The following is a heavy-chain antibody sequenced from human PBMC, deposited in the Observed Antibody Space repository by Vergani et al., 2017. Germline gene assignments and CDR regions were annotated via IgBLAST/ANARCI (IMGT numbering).Heavy chain of an antibody. CDR1: GFTFSSYA. V-gene: IGHV3-23*01. CDR2: ISGSGGST. CDR3: AKRGALYYYDSSGYXDILGKVTDWYFDL. J-gene: IGHJ2*01. Sequence: EVQLLESGGGLVQPGGSLRLSCAASGFTFSSYAMSWVRQAPGEGREWVSAISGSGGSTDYADAVKGRFTISRENSKNTLYLQMNSLRAEDTAVYYCAKRGALYYYDSSGYXDILGKVTDWYFDLWGRGTLVTVSS. D-gene: IGHD3-22*01.